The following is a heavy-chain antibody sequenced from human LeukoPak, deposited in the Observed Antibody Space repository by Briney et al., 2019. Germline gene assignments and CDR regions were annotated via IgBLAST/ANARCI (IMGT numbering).Heavy chain of an antibody. Sequence: ASVKVSCKASGYTFTSNDVNWVRQATGQGLEWMGWMNPNSGNTGYAQKFQGRVTVTRNTSISTAYMELSSLRSEDTAVYYCARDCSSTSCYPNYYYGMDVWGQGTTVTVSS. CDR3: ARDCSSTSCYPNYYYGMDV. CDR2: MNPNSGNT. CDR1: GYTFTSND. D-gene: IGHD2-2*01. J-gene: IGHJ6*02. V-gene: IGHV1-8*01.